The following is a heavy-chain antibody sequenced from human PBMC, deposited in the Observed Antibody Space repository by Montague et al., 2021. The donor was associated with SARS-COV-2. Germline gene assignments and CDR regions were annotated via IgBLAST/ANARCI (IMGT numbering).Heavy chain of an antibody. D-gene: IGHD6-6*01. V-gene: IGHV4-59*11. CDR1: GGSMSDHY. Sequence: SETLSLTCTVSGGSMSDHYWAWIRQPPGKGLEWLAYIYYSGGINSNASLKSRVPMSVDTSKTQFSLKLTSVTAADTAVYYCASAVSARRAVNWLDPWGQGTLVTVSS. J-gene: IGHJ5*02. CDR2: IYYSGGI. CDR3: ASAVSARRAVNWLDP.